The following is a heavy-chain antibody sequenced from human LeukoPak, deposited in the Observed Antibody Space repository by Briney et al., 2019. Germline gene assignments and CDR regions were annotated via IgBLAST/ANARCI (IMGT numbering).Heavy chain of an antibody. D-gene: IGHD3-10*01. CDR2: IYYSGST. CDR1: GGSISSGGYS. V-gene: IGHV4-61*08. Sequence: PSETLSLTCAVSGGSISSGGYSWSWIRQPPGKGLEWIGYIYYSGSTNYNPSLKSRVTISVDTSKNQFSPKLSSVTAADTAVYYCARLVWFGEIKMGFDYWGQGTLVTVSS. CDR3: ARLVWFGEIKMGFDY. J-gene: IGHJ4*02.